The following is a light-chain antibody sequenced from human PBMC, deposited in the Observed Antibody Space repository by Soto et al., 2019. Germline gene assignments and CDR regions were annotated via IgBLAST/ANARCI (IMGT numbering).Light chain of an antibody. J-gene: IGKJ5*01. V-gene: IGKV3-15*01. CDR3: QQYNNWPFS. Sequence: EVVMTQSPATLSVSPGERATLSCRASESVSSNLAWYQQRPGQAPRLVIYGASTRATGVPARFSGSGSETDFTLTISGLRSEDSAVYFCQQYNNWPFSFGQGTRLEIK. CDR2: GAS. CDR1: ESVSSN.